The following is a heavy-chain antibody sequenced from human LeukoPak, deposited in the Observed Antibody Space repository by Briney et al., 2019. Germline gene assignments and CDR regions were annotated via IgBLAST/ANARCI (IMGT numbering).Heavy chain of an antibody. V-gene: IGHV1-69*04. Sequence: VASVKVSCKASGGTFSSYAISWVRQAPGQGLEWMGRIIPILGIANYAQKFQGRVTITADKSTSTAYMELSSLRSEDTAVYYCARERGGGYDLFDFDYWGQGTLVTVSS. CDR2: IIPILGIA. CDR1: GGTFSSYA. CDR3: ARERGGGYDLFDFDY. D-gene: IGHD5-12*01. J-gene: IGHJ4*02.